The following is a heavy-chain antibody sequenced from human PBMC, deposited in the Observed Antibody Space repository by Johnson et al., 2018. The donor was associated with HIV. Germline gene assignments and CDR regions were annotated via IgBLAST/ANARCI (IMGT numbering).Heavy chain of an antibody. CDR2: ISSNGAGT. J-gene: IGHJ3*02. CDR3: ARTGRWELLPDAFDI. D-gene: IGHD1-26*01. CDR1: GFTFSSYA. Sequence: VQLVESGGGLVQPGGSLRLSCAASGFTFSSYAMHWVRQAPGKGLEYVSAISSNGAGTYYAHSVKGRFTISSDNSKNTLHLQMGSLRTEDMAVYYCARTGRWELLPDAFDIWGQGTMVTVSS. V-gene: IGHV3-64*01.